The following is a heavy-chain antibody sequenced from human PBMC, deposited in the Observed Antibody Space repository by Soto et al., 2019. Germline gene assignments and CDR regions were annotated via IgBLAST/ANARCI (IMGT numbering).Heavy chain of an antibody. CDR1: GFTFTSYA. CDR2: VGSHDGGT. V-gene: IGHV3-23*01. Sequence: EVQFLESGGGLVQPGGSLRLSCAVSGFTFTSYAMTWVRQAPGKGLEWVSSVGSHDGGTFYADPVKGRFTASRDVSKNTLYLQMNSLRTEDTAVYYCAKLGYGDYERRFDYWGQGILVTVS. J-gene: IGHJ4*02. D-gene: IGHD4-17*01. CDR3: AKLGYGDYERRFDY.